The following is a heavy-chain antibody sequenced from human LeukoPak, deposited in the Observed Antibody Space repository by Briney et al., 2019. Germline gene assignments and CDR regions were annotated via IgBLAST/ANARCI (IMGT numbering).Heavy chain of an antibody. J-gene: IGHJ4*02. Sequence: PSETLSLTCTVSSGSISSSIYYWGWIRQPPGKGLEWIGSIYHSGSTYYNPSLKSRVTISVDTSKNQFSLKLSSVTAADTAVYYCAREGEWELQLVVDYWGQGTLVTVSS. D-gene: IGHD1-26*01. CDR1: SGSISSSIYY. V-gene: IGHV4-39*07. CDR2: IYHSGST. CDR3: AREGEWELQLVVDY.